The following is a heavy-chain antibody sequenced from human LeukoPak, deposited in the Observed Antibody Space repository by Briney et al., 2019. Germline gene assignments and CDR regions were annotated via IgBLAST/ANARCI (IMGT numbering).Heavy chain of an antibody. Sequence: GGSLRLSCTASGIIFSSYAMNWVRQAPGKGLEWVSGVSGGGGSTYYAGSVKGRFTISRDNSKNTLYLQMNSLRAEDTAVYYCAKGSSYYYYYAMDVWGQGTMVTVSS. J-gene: IGHJ6*02. CDR3: AKGSSYYYYYAMDV. CDR2: VSGGGGST. V-gene: IGHV3-23*01. CDR1: GIIFSSYA.